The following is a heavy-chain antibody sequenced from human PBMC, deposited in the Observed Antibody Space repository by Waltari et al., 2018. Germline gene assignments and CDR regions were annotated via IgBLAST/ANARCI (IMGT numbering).Heavy chain of an antibody. D-gene: IGHD6-13*01. V-gene: IGHV4-39*07. J-gene: IGHJ4*02. CDR1: GGSISSSSYY. CDR3: ARGLAAASPYIDY. Sequence: QLQLQESGPGLGKPSETLSLTCTVSGGSISSSSYYWGWIRQPPGKGLEWIGSIYYSGRTYYNPSLKSRVTISVDTSKNQFSLKLSSVTAADTAVYYCARGLAAASPYIDYWGQGTLVTVSS. CDR2: IYYSGRT.